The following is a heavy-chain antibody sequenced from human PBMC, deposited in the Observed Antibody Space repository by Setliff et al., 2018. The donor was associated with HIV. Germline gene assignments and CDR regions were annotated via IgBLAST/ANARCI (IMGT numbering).Heavy chain of an antibody. CDR3: ASEKKAWSVSDSFYEY. J-gene: IGHJ4*02. Sequence: PSETLSLTCTVSGLSMSYNDWTWIRQSPGKGLEWIGYVHYSGSTRYNPSLKSRVTISVDTSKKKFSLKLTSMTATDTSVYYCASEKKAWSVSDSFYEYLGQGVPVTVSS. D-gene: IGHD3-3*01. CDR1: GLSMSYND. V-gene: IGHV4-59*01. CDR2: VHYSGST.